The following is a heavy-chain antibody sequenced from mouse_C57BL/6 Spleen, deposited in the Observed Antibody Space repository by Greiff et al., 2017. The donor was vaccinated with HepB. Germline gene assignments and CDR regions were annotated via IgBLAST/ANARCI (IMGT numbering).Heavy chain of an antibody. CDR3: ARSRGDGYSDY. CDR1: GFSLSTSGMG. V-gene: IGHV8-12*01. Sequence: LQQSGPGILQSSQTLSLTCSFSGFSLSTSGMGVSWLRQPSGKGLEWLAHIYWDHDKRYNPSLKSRLTISKDTSRNQVFLKITSVDTADTATYYCARSRGDGYSDYWGQGTTLTVSS. CDR2: IYWDHDK. J-gene: IGHJ2*01. D-gene: IGHD2-3*01.